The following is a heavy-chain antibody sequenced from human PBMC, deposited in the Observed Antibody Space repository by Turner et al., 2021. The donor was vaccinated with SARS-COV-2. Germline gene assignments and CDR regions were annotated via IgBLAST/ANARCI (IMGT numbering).Heavy chain of an antibody. V-gene: IGHV4-59*01. Sequence: QVQLQESGPGLVTPSETLSLTCTVSGGSISSYYWSWIRQPPGKGLEWIGYIYYSGSTNYNPSLKSRVTISVDTSKNQFSLKLSSVTAADTAVYYCARYYYDSSGYHYAFDYWGQGTLVTVSS. D-gene: IGHD3-22*01. J-gene: IGHJ4*02. CDR2: IYYSGST. CDR3: ARYYYDSSGYHYAFDY. CDR1: GGSISSYY.